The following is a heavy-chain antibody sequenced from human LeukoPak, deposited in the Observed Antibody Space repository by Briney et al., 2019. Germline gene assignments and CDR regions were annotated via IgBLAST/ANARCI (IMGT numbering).Heavy chain of an antibody. D-gene: IGHD6-19*01. V-gene: IGHV1-69*05. CDR2: IIPIFGTA. Sequence: ASVKVSCKASGGTFSSYAISWVRQAPGQGLEWMGRIIPIFGTANYAQKFQGRVTITTDESTSTAYMELSRLRSEDAAVYYGALAVVGTTDWFDPGGQGTLVTASS. CDR1: GGTFSSYA. J-gene: IGHJ5*02. CDR3: ALAVVGTTDWFDP.